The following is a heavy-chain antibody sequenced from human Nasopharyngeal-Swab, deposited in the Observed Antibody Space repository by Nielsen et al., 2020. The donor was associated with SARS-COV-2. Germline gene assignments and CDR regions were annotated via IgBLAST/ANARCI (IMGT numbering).Heavy chain of an antibody. CDR2: IYDSGNT. D-gene: IGHD3-3*01. J-gene: IGHJ6*02. Sequence: WIRQPPGKGLEWIGYIYDSGNTNYNPILKSRVTISVDTSNNQFSLTLNSVTAADTAVYYCARGSDYDFWSGYYYGMDVWGQGTTVTVSS. CDR3: ARGSDYDFWSGYYYGMDV. V-gene: IGHV4-59*01.